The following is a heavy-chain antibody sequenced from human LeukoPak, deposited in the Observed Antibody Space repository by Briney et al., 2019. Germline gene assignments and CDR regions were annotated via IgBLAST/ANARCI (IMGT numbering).Heavy chain of an antibody. Sequence: SETLSLTCTVSGGSISSYYWSWIRQPPGKGLEWIGYIYYSGSTNYNPSLKSRVTISVDTSKNQFSLKLSSVTAADTAVYYCARGWNGDLLPTRSHYFDYWGQGTLVTVSS. J-gene: IGHJ4*02. D-gene: IGHD1-1*01. CDR2: IYYSGST. V-gene: IGHV4-59*01. CDR1: GGSISSYY. CDR3: ARGWNGDLLPTRSHYFDY.